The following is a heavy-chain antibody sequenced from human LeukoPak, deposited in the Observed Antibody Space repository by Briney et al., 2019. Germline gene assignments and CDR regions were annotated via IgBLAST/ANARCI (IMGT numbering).Heavy chain of an antibody. D-gene: IGHD5/OR15-5a*01. CDR3: ARQGYTVSYYFLDY. V-gene: IGHV4-4*07. CDR1: GGSVRSYW. CDR2: IYSTGST. Sequence: KPSETLSLTCDVSGGSVRSYWWGWVRQPAGKGLEWLGRIYSTGSTRFNPSLKSRLTLSIDTSTNQFSLKLTSVTAADTAVYFCARQGYTVSYYFLDYWGQGTLVTVSS. J-gene: IGHJ4*02.